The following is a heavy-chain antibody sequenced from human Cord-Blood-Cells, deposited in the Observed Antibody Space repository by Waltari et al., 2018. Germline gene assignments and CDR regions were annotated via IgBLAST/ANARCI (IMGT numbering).Heavy chain of an antibody. D-gene: IGHD5-12*01. J-gene: IGHJ4*02. Sequence: QVQLQQWGAGLLKPSETLSLTCAVYGGSFCGYTCRWIRQPTGKGLEWIGEINHSGSTNYNPSLKSRVTISVDTSKNQFSLKLSSVTAADTAVYYCARRPYSGYDDYWGQGTLVTVSS. CDR2: INHSGST. V-gene: IGHV4-34*01. CDR1: GGSFCGYT. CDR3: ARRPYSGYDDY.